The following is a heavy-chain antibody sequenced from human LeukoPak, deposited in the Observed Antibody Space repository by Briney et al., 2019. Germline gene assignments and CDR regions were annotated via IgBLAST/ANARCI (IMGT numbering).Heavy chain of an antibody. Sequence: GRSLRLSCAASGFTFSTYNMHWVRQAPGKGLEWVAIISYDGSNKYYADSVKGRFTISRDNSKNTLYLQMNSLRAEDTAVYFCARMSGAISPWGQGTLDTVSS. D-gene: IGHD4/OR15-4a*01. V-gene: IGHV3-30*04. CDR1: GFTFSTYN. CDR2: ISYDGSNK. CDR3: ARMSGAISP. J-gene: IGHJ5*02.